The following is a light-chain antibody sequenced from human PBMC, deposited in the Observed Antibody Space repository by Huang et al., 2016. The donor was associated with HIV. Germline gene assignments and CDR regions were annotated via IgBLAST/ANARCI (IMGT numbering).Light chain of an antibody. V-gene: IGKV3-20*01. J-gene: IGKJ3*01. Sequence: EIVLTQSPGTLSLSPGESATLSSRASQSVTIKYLAWYQQKPGQSPRLLIYGASSRATGIPDRFSGSGSGTDFTLTISRLEPEDFAVYYCQQYDESPFNFGPGTKVDIK. CDR3: QQYDESPFN. CDR2: GAS. CDR1: QSVTIKY.